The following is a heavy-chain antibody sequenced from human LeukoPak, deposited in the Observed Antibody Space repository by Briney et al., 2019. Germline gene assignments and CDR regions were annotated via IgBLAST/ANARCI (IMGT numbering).Heavy chain of an antibody. CDR1: GFTFSSYV. CDR2: ASGGGSST. D-gene: IGHD2-2*01. J-gene: IGHJ5*02. Sequence: WGSLRLSCAASGFTFSSYVMNWVRQAPGKGLEWVSVASGGGSSTYYADSVKGRFTISRDNSKNTLFLQLNSLRAEDTAVYYCAKGGYCSSTSCYVGWFDPWGQGTLVT. V-gene: IGHV3-23*01. CDR3: AKGGYCSSTSCYVGWFDP.